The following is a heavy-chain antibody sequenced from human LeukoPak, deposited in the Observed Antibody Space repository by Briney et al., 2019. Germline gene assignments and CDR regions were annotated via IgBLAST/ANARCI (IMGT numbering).Heavy chain of an antibody. CDR2: ISTSGST. Sequence: PSETLSLTCTVSADSISSGIYYWSWIRQPAGKGLEWIGRISTSGSTDYNRSLRSRVTISSDASKNQLSLRLNSVTAADTAMYYCARGVSLVRGMWFDPWGQGTLVAVSS. D-gene: IGHD3-10*01. CDR3: ARGVSLVRGMWFDP. J-gene: IGHJ5*02. V-gene: IGHV4-61*02. CDR1: ADSISSGIYY.